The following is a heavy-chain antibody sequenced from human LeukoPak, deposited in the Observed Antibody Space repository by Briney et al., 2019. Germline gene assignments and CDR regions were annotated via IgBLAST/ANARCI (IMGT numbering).Heavy chain of an antibody. CDR2: IYYSGST. CDR3: ALDSSGLSDDSFDI. Sequence: SETLSLTCTVSGASISFYYWSWIRQPPGKGLEWIGYIYYSGSTNYNPSLKSRVTMSIDTSKNHFSLNLNSVTAADTAIYYCALDSSGLSDDSFDIWGQGTMVTVSS. D-gene: IGHD6-25*01. CDR1: GASISFYY. V-gene: IGHV4-59*01. J-gene: IGHJ3*02.